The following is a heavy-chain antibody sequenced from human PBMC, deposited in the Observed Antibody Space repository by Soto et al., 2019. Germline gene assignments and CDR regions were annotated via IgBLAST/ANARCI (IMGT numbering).Heavy chain of an antibody. Sequence: QVQLVQSGAEVKKPGASVKVSCKASGYTFTSYDINWVRQATGQGLEWMGWMSPNSGNTGYAQKFQGRVTMTRNTSISTAYMELSSLRSEDAAVYYCARERSSGSYPYPDYWGQGTLVTVSS. J-gene: IGHJ4*02. V-gene: IGHV1-8*01. D-gene: IGHD3-10*01. CDR3: ARERSSGSYPYPDY. CDR2: MSPNSGNT. CDR1: GYTFTSYD.